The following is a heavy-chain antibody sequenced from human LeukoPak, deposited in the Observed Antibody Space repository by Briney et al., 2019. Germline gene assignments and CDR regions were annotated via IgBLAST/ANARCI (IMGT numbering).Heavy chain of an antibody. Sequence: ASVKVSCKASGYTFTSYGISWVRQAPGQGLEWMGWISAYNGNTNYAQKLQGRVTMTTDTSTSTAYMELRSLRSDDTAVYYCARDWRHCSGGSCYSAAPYYFDYWGLGTLVTVSS. J-gene: IGHJ4*02. V-gene: IGHV1-18*01. D-gene: IGHD2-15*01. CDR2: ISAYNGNT. CDR3: ARDWRHCSGGSCYSAAPYYFDY. CDR1: GYTFTSYG.